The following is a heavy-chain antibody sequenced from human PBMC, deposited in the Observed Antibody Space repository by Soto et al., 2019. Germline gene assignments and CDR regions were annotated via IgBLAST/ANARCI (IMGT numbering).Heavy chain of an antibody. D-gene: IGHD2-21*02. Sequence: EVQLVESGGGLVQPGRSLRLSCAASGFTFDDYAMHWVRQAPGKGLEWVSGISWNRGSIGYADSVKGRFTISIDNAKNSLYLQMNSLRAEDTALYYCAKAVRLHRYYYYGMDFWGRGTTVTVSS. J-gene: IGHJ6*02. CDR1: GFTFDDYA. V-gene: IGHV3-9*01. CDR3: AKAVRLHRYYYYGMDF. CDR2: ISWNRGSI.